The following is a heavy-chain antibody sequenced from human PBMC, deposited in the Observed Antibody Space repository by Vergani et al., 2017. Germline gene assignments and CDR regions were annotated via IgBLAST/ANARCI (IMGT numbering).Heavy chain of an antibody. Sequence: QVQLVQSGAEVKKPGASVKVSCKASGYTFTSYGISWVRQAPGQGLEWMGWISAYNGNTNYAQKLQGRVTMTTDTATSTAYTELRSLRSDDTAVYYCARDDYYGSGSYYKIDYYYGMDVWGQGP. CDR1: GYTFTSYG. V-gene: IGHV1-18*01. CDR3: ARDDYYGSGSYYKIDYYYGMDV. J-gene: IGHJ6*02. D-gene: IGHD3-10*01. CDR2: ISAYNGNT.